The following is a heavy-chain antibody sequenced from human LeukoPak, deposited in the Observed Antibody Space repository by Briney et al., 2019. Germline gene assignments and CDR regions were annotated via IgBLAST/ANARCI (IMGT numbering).Heavy chain of an antibody. J-gene: IGHJ4*02. CDR1: GGTFSSYA. V-gene: IGHV1-18*01. CDR3: ARDMRHFRNYDSSGYYYNFQY. CDR2: ISVHNGYT. Sequence: GSSVKVSCKASGGTFSSYAISWVRQAPGQGLEWMGWISVHNGYTRYAQKFQGRVTMTTDTSTSTAYMDLRSLRSDDTAVYYCARDMRHFRNYDSSGYYYNFQYWGQGTLVTVSS. D-gene: IGHD3-22*01.